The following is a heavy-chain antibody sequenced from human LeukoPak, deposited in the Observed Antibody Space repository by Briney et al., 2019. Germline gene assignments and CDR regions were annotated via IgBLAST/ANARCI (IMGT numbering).Heavy chain of an antibody. CDR1: GGTFSSYA. CDR3: ARDRRASGSYYRWFDP. CDR2: IIPIFGTA. Sequence: ASVKVSCKASGGTFSSYAISWVRQVPGQGLEWMGGIIPIFGTANYAQKFQGRVTITADESTSTAYMELSSLRSEDTAVYYCARDRRASGSYYRWFDPWGQGTLVTVSS. V-gene: IGHV1-69*13. J-gene: IGHJ5*02. D-gene: IGHD1-26*01.